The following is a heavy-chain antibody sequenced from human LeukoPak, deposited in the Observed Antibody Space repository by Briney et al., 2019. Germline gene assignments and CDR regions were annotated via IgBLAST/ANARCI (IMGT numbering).Heavy chain of an antibody. Sequence: GASVKVSCKASGYTFISYDINWVRQATGQGLEWMGWMNPNSGNTGYAQKFQGRVTMTRNTSISTAYMELSSLRSEDTAVYYCARGVPAWEPPLDYWGQGTLVTVSS. CDR2: MNPNSGNT. CDR3: ARGVPAWEPPLDY. J-gene: IGHJ4*02. V-gene: IGHV1-8*01. CDR1: GYTFISYD. D-gene: IGHD1-26*01.